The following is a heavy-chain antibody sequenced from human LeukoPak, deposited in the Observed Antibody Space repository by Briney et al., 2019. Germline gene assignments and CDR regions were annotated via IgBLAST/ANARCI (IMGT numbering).Heavy chain of an antibody. CDR2: INPNSGGT. CDR3: ARDQWELLGGFGY. Sequence: VASVKVSCKASGYTFTGYYMHWVRQAPGQGLEWMGWINPNSGGTNYAQKFQGRVTMTRDTSISTAYMELSRLRSDDTAVYYCARDQWELLGGFGYWGQGTLVTVSS. D-gene: IGHD1-26*01. CDR1: GYTFTGYY. J-gene: IGHJ4*02. V-gene: IGHV1-2*02.